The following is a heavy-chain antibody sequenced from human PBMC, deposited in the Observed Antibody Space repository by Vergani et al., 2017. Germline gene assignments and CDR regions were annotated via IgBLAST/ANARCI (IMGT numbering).Heavy chain of an antibody. J-gene: IGHJ4*02. CDR2: ISGSGGST. Sequence: EVQLLESGGGLVQPGGSLRLSCAASGFTFSSYAMSWVRQAPGKGLEWVSAISGSGGSTSYADSVKGRFTISRDNSKNTLYLQMNSLRAEDTAVYYCAKDRLTRGYSYGLLDYWGQGTLVTVSS. CDR3: AKDRLTRGYSYGLLDY. CDR1: GFTFSSYA. V-gene: IGHV3-23*01. D-gene: IGHD5-18*01.